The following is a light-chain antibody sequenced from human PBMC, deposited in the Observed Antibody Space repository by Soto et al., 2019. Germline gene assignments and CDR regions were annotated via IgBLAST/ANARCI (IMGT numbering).Light chain of an antibody. CDR3: SSYASGSTLVV. CDR2: DVN. Sequence: QSALTQPASVSGSPGQSITISCTGTSRDVGGYNYVSWYQQVPGKAPKLMIYDVNNRPSGVSSRFSGSKSGNTASLMISGLQAEDEGDYYCSSYASGSTLVVFGGGTKVTVL. CDR1: SRDVGGYNY. V-gene: IGLV2-14*01. J-gene: IGLJ2*01.